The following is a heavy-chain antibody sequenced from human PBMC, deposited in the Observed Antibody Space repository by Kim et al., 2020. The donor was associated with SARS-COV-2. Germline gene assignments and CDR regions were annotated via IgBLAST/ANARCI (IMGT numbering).Heavy chain of an antibody. CDR1: GFTFSDYS. J-gene: IGHJ4*02. V-gene: IGHV3-72*01. D-gene: IGHD2-8*02. CDR3: TRVASGVDY. CDR2: INSEANSYTT. Sequence: GGSLRLSCAASGFTFSDYSMDWVRQAPGKGLEWVGRINSEANSYTTYSVASGKGRFTISCDDSKNSLYRQMNGLKTEDTALYDCTRVASGVDYWGQGTLVTVSS.